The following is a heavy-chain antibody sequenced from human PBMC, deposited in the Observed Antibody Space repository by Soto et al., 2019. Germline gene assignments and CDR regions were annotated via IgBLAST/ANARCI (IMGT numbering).Heavy chain of an antibody. CDR1: GYRFNTNW. D-gene: IGHD3-22*01. CDR3: ATLTYSRGGAGR. CDR2: IYPSDSET. V-gene: IGHV5-51*01. Sequence: EVQLVQSGAEVQKPGESLKISCGGSGYRFNTNWIGWLRHMPGKGLEWMWIIYPSDSETRYSLSFQGQVTFSADKSISTAYLHWSSLKASDTAIYYYATLTYSRGGAGRWGQGTLVTVSS. J-gene: IGHJ4*02.